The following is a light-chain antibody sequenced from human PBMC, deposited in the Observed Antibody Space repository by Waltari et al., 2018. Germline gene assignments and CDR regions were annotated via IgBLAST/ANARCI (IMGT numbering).Light chain of an antibody. Sequence: WYQPKPGQSPLLVIYQDTKRPSGIPERFSGSKSGNAATLTISGTQAMDEADYYCQALGTGAWVFGGGTKLTVL. CDR3: QALGTGAWV. V-gene: IGLV3-1*01. J-gene: IGLJ3*02. CDR2: QDT.